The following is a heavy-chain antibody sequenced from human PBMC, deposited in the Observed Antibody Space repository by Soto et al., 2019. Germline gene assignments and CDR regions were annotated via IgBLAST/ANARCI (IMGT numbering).Heavy chain of an antibody. CDR2: ITISSNYI. D-gene: IGHD3-10*01. CDR1: GFTFSSYS. V-gene: IGHV3-21*01. J-gene: IGHJ6*02. Sequence: EVQLVESGGGLVKPGGSLRLSCAASGFTFSSYSMNWVRQAPGKGLEWVSSITISSNYIYYADSVKGRFTISRDNAKNXLXXQMNSLRAEDTAVYYCARPFGQVDGSGSFDYGMDVWGQGTTVTVSS. CDR3: ARPFGQVDGSGSFDYGMDV.